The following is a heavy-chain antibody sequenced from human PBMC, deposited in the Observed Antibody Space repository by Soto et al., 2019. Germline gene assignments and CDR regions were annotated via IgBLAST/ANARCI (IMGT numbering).Heavy chain of an antibody. D-gene: IGHD2-15*01. CDR3: ARLDYGGNPLFLGP. J-gene: IGHJ5*02. Sequence: GGSLRLSCAASGFTFSNYGIHWVRQAPGTGLEWLAVIWYDGSKKYYADSVKGRFTISRDQSKNTAYLQMNSLRAEDTAVYYCARLDYGGNPLFLGPWGPGTLVNVSS. CDR2: IWYDGSKK. CDR1: GFTFSNYG. V-gene: IGHV3-33*01.